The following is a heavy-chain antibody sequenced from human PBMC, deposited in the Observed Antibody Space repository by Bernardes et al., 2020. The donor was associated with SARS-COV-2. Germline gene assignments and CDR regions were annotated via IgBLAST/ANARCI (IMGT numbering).Heavy chain of an antibody. CDR2: IKQDGSEK. J-gene: IGHJ4*02. Sequence: GGSLRLSCAASGFTFSSHWMSWVRQAPGKGLELVANIKQDGSEKYHVDSVKGRFTISRDNAKNSLFLQMNSLRAEDTAVYYCARDRWVVAAMVYVIDYWGQGTLVTVSS. CDR3: ARDRWVVAAMVYVIDY. CDR1: GFTFSSHW. V-gene: IGHV3-7*01. D-gene: IGHD5-18*01.